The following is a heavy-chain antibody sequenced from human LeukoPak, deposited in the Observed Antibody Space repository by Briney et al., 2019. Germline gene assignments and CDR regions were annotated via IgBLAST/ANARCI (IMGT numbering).Heavy chain of an antibody. J-gene: IGHJ4*02. Sequence: SETLSLTCTVSGGSISSSSYYWGWIRQPPGKGLEWIGSIYYSGSTYYNPSLKSRVTISVDTSKNQFSLKLSSVTAADTAVYYCARGVSFGYWGQGTLVTVSS. CDR1: GGSISSSSYY. CDR3: ARGVSFGY. CDR2: IYYSGST. D-gene: IGHD5/OR15-5a*01. V-gene: IGHV4-39*01.